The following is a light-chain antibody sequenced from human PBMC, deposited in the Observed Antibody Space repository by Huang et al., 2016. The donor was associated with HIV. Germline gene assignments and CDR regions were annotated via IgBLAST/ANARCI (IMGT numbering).Light chain of an antibody. Sequence: DIQMTQSPSSLSASVGDRVTITCQASQDISNYVNWYQQKPGKAPKLLIYDASNLETGVSSRFSGSGSGTDFTFTISSLQPEDIATYYCQQYDNLPRFTFGPGTKVDIK. CDR2: DAS. J-gene: IGKJ3*01. CDR3: QQYDNLPRFT. CDR1: QDISNY. V-gene: IGKV1-33*01.